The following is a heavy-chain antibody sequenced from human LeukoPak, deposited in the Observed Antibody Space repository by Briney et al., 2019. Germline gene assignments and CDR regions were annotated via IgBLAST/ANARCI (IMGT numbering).Heavy chain of an antibody. CDR3: ARDQYSSSWYTGLDWYYYMDV. CDR2: ISAYNGNT. J-gene: IGHJ6*03. V-gene: IGHV1-18*04. Sequence: ASVKVSCKASGYTFTGYYMEWVRQAPGQGLEWMGWISAYNGNTNYAQKLQGRVTMTTDTSTSTAYMELRSLRSDDTAVYYCARDQYSSSWYTGLDWYYYMDVWGKGTTVTVSS. CDR1: GYTFTGYY. D-gene: IGHD6-13*01.